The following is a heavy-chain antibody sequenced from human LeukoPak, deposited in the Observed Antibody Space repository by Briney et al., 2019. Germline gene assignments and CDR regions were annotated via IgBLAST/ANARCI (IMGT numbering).Heavy chain of an antibody. V-gene: IGHV3-30*01. J-gene: IGHJ4*02. CDR1: GFPFSSYA. CDR3: ARGYYFDSGTFDF. Sequence: PGGSLRLSCAASGFPFSSYAMHWVRQAPGKGLEWVGIISYDGSNLQYADSMKGRFTISRDNSKNTLYLQMNSLKADDTALYYCARGYYFDSGTFDFWGQGTLVTVSS. D-gene: IGHD3-10*01. CDR2: ISYDGSNL.